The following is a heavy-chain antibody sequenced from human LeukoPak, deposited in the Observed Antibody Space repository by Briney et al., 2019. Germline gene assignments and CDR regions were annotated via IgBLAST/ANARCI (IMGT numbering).Heavy chain of an antibody. CDR2: IYYSGST. Sequence: PSETLSLTCAVYGGSFSGYYWSWVRQPPAKGLEWIGYIYYSGSTYYNPSLKSRVTISVDTSKNQFSLKLSSVTAADTAVYYCARGSGVVVIDWFDPWGQGTLVTVSS. J-gene: IGHJ5*02. D-gene: IGHD3-22*01. V-gene: IGHV4-34*09. CDR3: ARGSGVVVIDWFDP. CDR1: GGSFSGYY.